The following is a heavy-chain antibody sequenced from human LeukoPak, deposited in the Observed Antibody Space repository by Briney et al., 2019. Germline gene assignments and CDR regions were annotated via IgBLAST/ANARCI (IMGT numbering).Heavy chain of an antibody. CDR2: IYYSGST. CDR3: XXXXXXXXXXXQKPEDAFDI. Sequence: SETLSLTCTVSGGSISSYYWSWIRQPPGKGLEWIGYIYYSGSTNYNPSLKSRVTISVDTSKNQFSLKLSSVTAADTAVYYCXXXXXXXXXXXQKPEDAFDIWGQGTMVTVSS. V-gene: IGHV4-59*01. CDR1: GGSISSYY. J-gene: IGHJ3*02.